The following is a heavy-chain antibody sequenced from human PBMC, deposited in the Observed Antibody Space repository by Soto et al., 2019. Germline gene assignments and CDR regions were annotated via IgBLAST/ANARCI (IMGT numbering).Heavy chain of an antibody. J-gene: IGHJ6*02. D-gene: IGHD6-13*01. CDR1: GYTFTSYD. V-gene: IGHV1-8*01. Sequence: ASVKVSCKASGYTFTSYDINWVRQATGQGLEWMGWMNPNSGNTGYAQKFQGRVTMTRNTSISTAYMELSSLRSEDTAVYYCARDWANSDSSSWYYYYYYGMDVWGQGTTVTVSS. CDR3: ARDWANSDSSSWYYYYYYGMDV. CDR2: MNPNSGNT.